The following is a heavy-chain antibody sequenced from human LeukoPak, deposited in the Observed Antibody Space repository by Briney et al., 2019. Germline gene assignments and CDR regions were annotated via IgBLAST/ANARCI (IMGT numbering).Heavy chain of an antibody. CDR1: GFTFSSYG. Sequence: GGSLRLSCAASGFTFSSYGMNWVRQAPGKGLAWVSTISGGGGSTYYADSVKGRFAISRDNSKNTLYLQMNSLRAEDTAVYYCAKSRGYSYDDPFDYWGQGTLVTVSS. J-gene: IGHJ4*02. CDR3: AKSRGYSYDDPFDY. CDR2: ISGGGGST. D-gene: IGHD5-18*01. V-gene: IGHV3-23*01.